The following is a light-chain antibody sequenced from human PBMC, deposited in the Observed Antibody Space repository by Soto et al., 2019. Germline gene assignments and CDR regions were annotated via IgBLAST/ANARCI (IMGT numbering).Light chain of an antibody. J-gene: IGKJ1*01. CDR1: QSISNY. CDR2: AAS. CDR3: QQCYSTPRT. V-gene: IGKV1-39*01. Sequence: DIQMTQSPSSLSASVGDRVTITCRASQSISNYLNWYQQKPGKAPKLRMYAASSLQSGVPSRFSGSGSGTDFTITISSLQPEDFATYYCQQCYSTPRTFGQGTKVEIK.